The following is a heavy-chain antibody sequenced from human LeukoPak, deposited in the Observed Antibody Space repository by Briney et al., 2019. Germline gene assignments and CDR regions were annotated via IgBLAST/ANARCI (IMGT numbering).Heavy chain of an antibody. J-gene: IGHJ4*02. CDR2: IKNDGTVK. CDR3: AKSIFGVVIGDTI. Sequence: GGSLRLSCAASGFTFSYHWMTWVRQAPGKGLEWVANIKNDGTVKNYVDSVKGRFTISRDNAKNSLYLQMNSLRAEDTAVYYCAKSIFGVVIGDTIWGQGTLVTVSS. V-gene: IGHV3-7*01. D-gene: IGHD3-3*01. CDR1: GFTFSYHW.